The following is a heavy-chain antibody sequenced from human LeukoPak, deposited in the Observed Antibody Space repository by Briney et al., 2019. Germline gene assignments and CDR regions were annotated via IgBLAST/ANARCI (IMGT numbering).Heavy chain of an antibody. D-gene: IGHD6-19*01. J-gene: IGHJ4*02. CDR2: ISAYNGNT. V-gene: IGHV1-18*04. CDR3: ARTAVAGAWDGFGY. Sequence: GASVKVSCKASGYTFTSYGISWARQAPGQGLEWMGWISAYNGNTNYAQKLQGRVTMTTDTSTSTAYMELRSLRSDDTAVYYCARTAVAGAWDGFGYWGQGTLVTVSS. CDR1: GYTFTSYG.